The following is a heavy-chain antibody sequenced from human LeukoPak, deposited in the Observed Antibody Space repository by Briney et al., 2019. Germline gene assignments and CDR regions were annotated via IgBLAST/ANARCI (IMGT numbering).Heavy chain of an antibody. J-gene: IGHJ5*02. V-gene: IGHV3-30*18. CDR1: EFTFSSYA. D-gene: IGHD1-26*01. Sequence: TGGSLRLSCAASEFTFSSYAMHWVRQAPGKGLEWVAVISYDGSKKYYADSVKGRFALSRDNSKNTLYLQMNSLRAEDTAVYYCAKYRVVGATPRSWGQGTLVTVSS. CDR2: ISYDGSKK. CDR3: AKYRVVGATPRS.